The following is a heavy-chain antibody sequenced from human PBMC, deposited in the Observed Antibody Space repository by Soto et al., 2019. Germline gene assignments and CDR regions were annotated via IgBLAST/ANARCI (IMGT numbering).Heavy chain of an antibody. D-gene: IGHD6-19*01. V-gene: IGHV3-30-3*01. Sequence: LRLSCAASGFTFSSYAMHWVRQAPGKGLEWVAVISYDGSNKYYADSVKGRFTISRDNSKNTLYLQMNSLRAEDTAVYYCARDLGRGSSGWYEGLVYWGQGTLVTVSS. CDR3: ARDLGRGSSGWYEGLVY. CDR1: GFTFSSYA. CDR2: ISYDGSNK. J-gene: IGHJ4*02.